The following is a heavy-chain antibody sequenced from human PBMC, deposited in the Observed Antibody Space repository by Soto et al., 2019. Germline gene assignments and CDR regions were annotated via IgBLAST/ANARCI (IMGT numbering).Heavy chain of an antibody. CDR1: GYNFTNYH. D-gene: IGHD1-1*01. V-gene: IGHV1-18*04. CDR3: ARDRVKVNDLEYYYYGMDV. CDR2: ISAYNGNT. J-gene: IGHJ6*04. Sequence: GASVKVSCKASGYNFTNYHIHWVRQAPGQGLEWMGWISAYNGNTNYAQKLQGRVTMTTDTSTSTAYMELRSLRSDDTAVYYCARDRVKVNDLEYYYYGMDVWGKGTKVTVSS.